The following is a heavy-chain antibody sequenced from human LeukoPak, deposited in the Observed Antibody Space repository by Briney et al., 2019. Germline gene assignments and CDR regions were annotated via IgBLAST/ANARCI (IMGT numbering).Heavy chain of an antibody. V-gene: IGHV3-21*01. D-gene: IGHD6-13*01. CDR1: GFTFSSYS. Sequence: GGSLRLSCAASGFTFSSYSMNWVRQAPGKGLEWVSSISSSSSYIYYADSVKGRFTISRDNAKNSLYLQMNSLRAEDTAVYYCARVDSSSWYEDYWGQGTLVTVSS. J-gene: IGHJ4*02. CDR3: ARVDSSSWYEDY. CDR2: ISSSSSYI.